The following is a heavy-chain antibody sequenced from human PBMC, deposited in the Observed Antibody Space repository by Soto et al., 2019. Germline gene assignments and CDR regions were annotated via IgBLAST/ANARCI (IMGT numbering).Heavy chain of an antibody. J-gene: IGHJ4*02. CDR2: INHSGST. V-gene: IGHV4-34*01. CDR3: ARGRVKQQLVGPFSFFDY. D-gene: IGHD6-13*01. CDR1: GGSFSGSD. Sequence: SETLSLTCAVYGGSFSGSDWSWIRQPPGKGLEWIGEINHSGSTNYNPSLKSRVTISVDTSKNQFSLKLGSVTAADTAVYYCARGRVKQQLVGPFSFFDYWGQGTLVTVSS.